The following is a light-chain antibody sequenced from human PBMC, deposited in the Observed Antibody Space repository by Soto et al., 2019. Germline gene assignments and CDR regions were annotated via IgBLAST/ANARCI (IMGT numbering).Light chain of an antibody. Sequence: SVLTPPSSVSGSPGQSITISYTGTSSDVGNYNLVSWYQHHPGKAPKLMIYEVSKRPSGVSNRFSGSKSGDTASLTISGLQAEDEADYYCCSYAGSNYVFGTGTKVTVL. J-gene: IGLJ1*01. CDR3: CSYAGSNYV. CDR1: SSDVGNYNL. V-gene: IGLV2-23*02. CDR2: EVS.